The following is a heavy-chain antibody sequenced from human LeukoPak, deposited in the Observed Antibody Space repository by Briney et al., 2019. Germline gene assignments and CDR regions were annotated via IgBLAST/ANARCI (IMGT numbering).Heavy chain of an antibody. V-gene: IGHV4-61*02. CDR2: IYTSGIT. D-gene: IGHD2-2*01. Sequence: KPSQTLSLTCTVSGDSISSGSYYWSWLRQPAGKGLEWIGRIYTSGITNYNPSLNSRVTISVDTSKNQFSLKLSSVTAADTAVYYCARAFYCSGTGCRRADYLDYWGQGTLVTVSS. CDR1: GDSISSGSYY. J-gene: IGHJ4*02. CDR3: ARAFYCSGTGCRRADYLDY.